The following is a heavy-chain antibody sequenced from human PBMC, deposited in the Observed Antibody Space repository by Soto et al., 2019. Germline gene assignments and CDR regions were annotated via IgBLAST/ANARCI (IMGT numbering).Heavy chain of an antibody. CDR3: ASEVPGVTSFDY. CDR2: INAGVDGT. D-gene: IGHD3-10*01. CDR1: GYASLSYA. Sequence: QVQLVQSGPEMMQPGASVKVSCKASGYASLSYAMHWVRQVHGQVYEWLGWINAGVDGTMYSERFQGRVRSTRDTSANTVYMELNALTSEDTAVYYCASEVPGVTSFDYWGQGTLVIVSS. J-gene: IGHJ4*02. V-gene: IGHV1-3*01.